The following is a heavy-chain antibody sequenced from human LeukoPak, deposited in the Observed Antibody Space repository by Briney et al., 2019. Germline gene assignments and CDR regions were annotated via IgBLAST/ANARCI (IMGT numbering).Heavy chain of an antibody. V-gene: IGHV4-39*01. CDR1: GGSISSGDYY. CDR3: ARHRLEGDTFDI. CDR2: IYYTGST. D-gene: IGHD3-3*01. J-gene: IGHJ3*02. Sequence: PSETLSLTCTVSGGSISSGDYYWSRIRQPPGKGLGWIGSIYYTGSTYYAPSLKSGVTISIDTSKNLFSLNLSSVTAADTAVYYCARHRLEGDTFDIWGQGTMVTVSS.